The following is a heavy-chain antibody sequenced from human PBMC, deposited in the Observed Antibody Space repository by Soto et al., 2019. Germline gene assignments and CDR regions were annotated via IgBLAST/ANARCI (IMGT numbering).Heavy chain of an antibody. Sequence: ASVKVSCKASGYTFTSYGINWVRQAPGQGLEWMGWISAYNGNTNYAQKLQGRVTMTTDTSTSTAYMELRSLRSDDSAVYYCARWRYDSDALDFWGQGTMVTVSS. CDR2: ISAYNGNT. CDR1: GYTFTSYG. J-gene: IGHJ3*01. V-gene: IGHV1-18*01. CDR3: ARWRYDSDALDF. D-gene: IGHD1-1*01.